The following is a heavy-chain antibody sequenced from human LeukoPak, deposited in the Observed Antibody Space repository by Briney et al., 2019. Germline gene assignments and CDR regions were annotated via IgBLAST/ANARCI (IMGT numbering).Heavy chain of an antibody. CDR1: GYTFTSYA. CDR3: ARGLDAAMVPSYFDY. D-gene: IGHD5-18*01. CDR2: INTNTGNP. J-gene: IGHJ4*02. V-gene: IGHV7-4-1*02. Sequence: GASVKVSCKASGYTFTSYAMNWVRQAPGQGLEWMGWINTNTGNPTYAQGFTGRFVFSLDTSVSTAYLQISSLKAEDTAVYYCARGLDAAMVPSYFDYWGQGTLVTVSS.